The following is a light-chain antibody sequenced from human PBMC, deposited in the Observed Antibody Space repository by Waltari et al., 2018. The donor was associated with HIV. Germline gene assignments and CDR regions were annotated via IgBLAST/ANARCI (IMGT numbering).Light chain of an antibody. CDR3: QSYDTSLGASV. CDR1: NSNIRAPYA. V-gene: IGLV1-40*01. CDR2: MNT. J-gene: IGLJ3*02. Sequence: QSVLTPPPSASGAPGRQVIITCTGTNSNIRAPYAVPWYHQPPGAAPKLLICMNTNRPSGVRDRLSVSRSGTSASLAITGLQAGDEADYYCQSYDTSLGASVFGGGTRLTVL.